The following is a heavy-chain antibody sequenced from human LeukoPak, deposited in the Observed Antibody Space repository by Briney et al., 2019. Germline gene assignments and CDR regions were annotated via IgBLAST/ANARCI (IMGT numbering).Heavy chain of an antibody. CDR2: INPRGGST. V-gene: IGHV1-46*01. CDR3: ARDQPEDSSGYQFDP. CDR1: GYTFTSYY. D-gene: IGHD3-22*01. J-gene: IGHJ5*02. Sequence: GASVKVSCKPSGYTFTSYYLHWVGQAPGQGLEWVGIINPRGGSTSYAQKFQGTVTMTRDMSTSTVYMELSSLRAEDTAVYYCARDQPEDSSGYQFDPWGQGTLVTVSS.